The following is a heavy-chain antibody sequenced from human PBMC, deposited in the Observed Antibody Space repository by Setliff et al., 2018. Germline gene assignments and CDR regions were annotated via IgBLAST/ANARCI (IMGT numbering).Heavy chain of an antibody. J-gene: IGHJ4*02. CDR1: GYTFTGYY. Sequence: ASVKVSCKTSGYTFTGYYMHWVRQAPGKGLEWMGGFDPEDGETIYAQKLQGRLTMTTDTSTSTAYMELRSLRSDDTAVYYCARSPPTVVVTAIQAIFDYWGQGTLVTVSS. V-gene: IGHV1-24*01. CDR2: FDPEDGET. D-gene: IGHD2-21*02. CDR3: ARSPPTVVVTAIQAIFDY.